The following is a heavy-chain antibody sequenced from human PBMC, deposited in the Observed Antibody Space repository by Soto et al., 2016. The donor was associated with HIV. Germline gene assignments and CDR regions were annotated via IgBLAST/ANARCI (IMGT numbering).Heavy chain of an antibody. V-gene: IGHV3-53*02. D-gene: IGHD3-3*01. CDR2: IYSDGTT. CDR1: GLSVSSHY. CDR3: ARDSRRFLPGPD. J-gene: IGHJ1*01. Sequence: EVQLVETGGGLIQPGGSLRLSCALSGLSVSSHYMNWVRQAPGKGLEWISIIYSDGTTYYADSVKGRFTISRDNSKNTVYLQMNGLRAEDTAVYHCARDSRRFLPGPDWGQGTLVIVSS.